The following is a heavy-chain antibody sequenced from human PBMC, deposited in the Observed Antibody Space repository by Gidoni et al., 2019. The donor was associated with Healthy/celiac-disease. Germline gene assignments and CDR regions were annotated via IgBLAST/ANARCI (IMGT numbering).Heavy chain of an antibody. J-gene: IGHJ6*02. CDR2: IWYDGSNK. CDR1: GVTYSSYG. Sequence: QGQLVESGGGVVQPGRSLRLSCAASGVTYSSYGMHGVRLAPGKGLEWVAVIWYDGSNKYYADYVKGRFTISRDNSKNTLYLQMNRLRAEDTAVYYCARDATYYYDSSGYYYYYGMDVWGQGTTVTVSS. D-gene: IGHD3-22*01. CDR3: ARDATYYYDSSGYYYYYGMDV. V-gene: IGHV3-33*01.